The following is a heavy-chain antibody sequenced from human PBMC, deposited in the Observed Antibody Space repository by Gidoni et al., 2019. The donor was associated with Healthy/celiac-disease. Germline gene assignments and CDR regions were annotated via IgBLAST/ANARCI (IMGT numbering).Heavy chain of an antibody. CDR2: INHSGST. V-gene: IGHV4-34*01. D-gene: IGHD5-18*01. CDR3: ARGRGWYSYAEWGY. CDR1: GGSFSGYY. J-gene: IGHJ4*02. Sequence: QVQLQQWGAGLLKPSETLSLTCAVYGGSFSGYYWSWIRQPPGKGLEWIGEINHSGSTNYNPSLKSRVTISVDTSKNQFSLKLSSVTAADTAVYYCARGRGWYSYAEWGYWGQGTLVTVSS.